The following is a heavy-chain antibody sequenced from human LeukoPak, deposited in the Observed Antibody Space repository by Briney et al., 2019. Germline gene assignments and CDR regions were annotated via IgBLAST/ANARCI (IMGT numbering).Heavy chain of an antibody. D-gene: IGHD4-17*01. Sequence: PGGSLRLSCAASGFTFSSFAMTWVRQAPGKGLEWVSSITGSHGRTYTTDSVKGRFTISRDNSQNTLYLQMNSLRAEDTAVYYRTKDPNGDYIGAFDPWGQGTLVTVSS. CDR1: GFTFSSFA. CDR3: TKDPNGDYIGAFDP. J-gene: IGHJ5*02. V-gene: IGHV3-23*01. CDR2: ITGSHGRT.